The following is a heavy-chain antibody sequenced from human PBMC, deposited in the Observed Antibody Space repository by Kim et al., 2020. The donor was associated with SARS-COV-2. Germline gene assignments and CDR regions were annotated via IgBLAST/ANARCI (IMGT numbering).Heavy chain of an antibody. CDR2: IYYSGST. CDR1: GGSIGSGGYY. J-gene: IGHJ4*02. Sequence: SETLSLTCTVSGGSIGSGGYYWSWIRQHPGKGLEWIGYIYYSGSTYYNPSLKSRVTISVDTSKNQFSLKLSSVTAADTAVYYCARVAAVRYSGYDLVGGYFDYWGQGTLVTVSS. V-gene: IGHV4-31*03. CDR3: ARVAAVRYSGYDLVGGYFDY. D-gene: IGHD5-12*01.